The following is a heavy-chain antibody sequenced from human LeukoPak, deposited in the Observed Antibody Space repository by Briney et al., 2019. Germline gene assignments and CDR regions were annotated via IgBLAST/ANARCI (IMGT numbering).Heavy chain of an antibody. CDR1: GFTFSSYA. CDR2: ISGSGGST. V-gene: IGHV3-23*01. D-gene: IGHD6-25*01. J-gene: IGHJ4*02. Sequence: GGSLRLSCAASGFTFSSYAMSWVRQAPGKGPEWVSAISGSGGSTYYADSVKGRFTISRDNSKNTLYLQMNSLRAEDTAVYYCAKGQIAAAGVYYFDYWGQGALVTVSS. CDR3: AKGQIAAAGVYYFDY.